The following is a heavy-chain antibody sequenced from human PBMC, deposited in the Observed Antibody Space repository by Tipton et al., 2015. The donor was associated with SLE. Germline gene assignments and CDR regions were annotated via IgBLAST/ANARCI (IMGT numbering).Heavy chain of an antibody. CDR2: IRKDGYEE. D-gene: IGHD3-10*01. V-gene: IGHV3-7*04. CDR1: GVSFSGHY. Sequence: LSLTCAVYGVSFSGHYWNWIRQAPGKGLEWVADIRKDGYEEYYVDSVKGRFTISRDNAKNSLYLQMNSLRDEDAAVYYCARGPDYGSRTDYLDPWGQGILVTVSS. J-gene: IGHJ5*02. CDR3: ARGPDYGSRTDYLDP.